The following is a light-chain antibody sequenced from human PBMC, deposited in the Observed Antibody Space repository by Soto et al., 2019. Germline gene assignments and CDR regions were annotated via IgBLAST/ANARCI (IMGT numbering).Light chain of an antibody. J-gene: IGKJ1*01. CDR1: QSVSRNY. CDR3: QQFDDSRQVWT. CDR2: DTN. Sequence: LVLTQSPGTLSLSPGERATLSCRASQSVSRNYLAWYQQKPGQAPTLLMYDTNMKATDVPDRFSGSGSVTDYTLTISSLEPDDFAVYYCQQFDDSRQVWTFGQGTKV. V-gene: IGKV3-20*01.